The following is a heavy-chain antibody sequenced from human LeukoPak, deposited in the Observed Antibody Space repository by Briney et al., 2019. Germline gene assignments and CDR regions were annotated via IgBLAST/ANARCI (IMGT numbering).Heavy chain of an antibody. Sequence: SETLSLTRTVSGGSIDSYYWNWIRKPPGKGLEWIGYIYYSGSTKYNPSLKSRVTISVDTSKNQFSMKLNSVTAADTAVYYCARARDGYYDSSRYFDLWGRGTLLTVSS. CDR2: IYYSGST. J-gene: IGHJ2*01. CDR3: ARARDGYYDSSRYFDL. D-gene: IGHD3-22*01. V-gene: IGHV4-59*01. CDR1: GGSIDSYY.